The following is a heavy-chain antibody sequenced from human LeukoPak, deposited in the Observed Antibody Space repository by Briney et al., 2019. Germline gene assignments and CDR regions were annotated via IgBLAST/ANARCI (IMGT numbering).Heavy chain of an antibody. D-gene: IGHD5-18*01. CDR3: ARVRYSHLDP. CDR2: IYYSGST. V-gene: IGHV4-30-4*01. J-gene: IGHJ5*02. Sequence: SHTLSLTCTVSGGSITSGDYYWSWLRQPPGKGLEWIGYIYYSGSTYYNPSLKSRVTISVDTSKNQFSLKLSSVTAADTAVYYCARVRYSHLDPWGQGTLVTVSS. CDR1: GGSITSGDYY.